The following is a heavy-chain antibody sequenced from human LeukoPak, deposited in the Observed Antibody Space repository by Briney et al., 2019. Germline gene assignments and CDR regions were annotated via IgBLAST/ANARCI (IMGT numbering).Heavy chain of an antibody. CDR3: GKQVVVAATCVDY. V-gene: IGHV3-30*02. J-gene: IGHJ4*02. CDR2: IRYDGSNK. D-gene: IGHD2-15*01. CDR1: GFTFSSYG. Sequence: PGGSLRLSCAASGFTFSSYGMHWVRQAPGKGLEWVAFIRYDGSNKYYADSVKGRFTISRDNSKNTLYLQMNSLRAEDTAVYYCGKQVVVAATCVDYWGQGTLVTVSS.